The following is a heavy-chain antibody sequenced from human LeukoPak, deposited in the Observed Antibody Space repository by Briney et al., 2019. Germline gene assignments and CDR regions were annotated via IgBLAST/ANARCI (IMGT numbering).Heavy chain of an antibody. D-gene: IGHD6-19*01. V-gene: IGHV4-4*07. J-gene: IGHJ4*02. CDR3: ARDTTVASGMQF. CDR1: GGSISTYS. Sequence: SETLSLTCTVSGGSISTYSWTWVRQSPGKGLEWIGSVVTTTTNYSPALRSRVAISIHTSKNQFSLRLESVTTADTAIYYCARDTTVASGMQFWGQGALVTVSS. CDR2: VVTTTT.